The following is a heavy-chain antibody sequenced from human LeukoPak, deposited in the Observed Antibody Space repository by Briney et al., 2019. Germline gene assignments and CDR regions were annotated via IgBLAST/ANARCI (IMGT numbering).Heavy chain of an antibody. CDR2: IYSGGST. CDR1: GFTVSSNY. V-gene: IGHV3-53*01. CDR3: ARGEHIVVVTAIHTGYFDY. J-gene: IGHJ4*02. Sequence: GGSLRLTCAASGFTVSSNYMTWVRQAPGKGLEWVSVIYSGGSTYYADSVKGRFTISRDNAKNSLYLQMNSLRAEDTAVYYCARGEHIVVVTAIHTGYFDYWGQGTLVTVSS. D-gene: IGHD2-21*02.